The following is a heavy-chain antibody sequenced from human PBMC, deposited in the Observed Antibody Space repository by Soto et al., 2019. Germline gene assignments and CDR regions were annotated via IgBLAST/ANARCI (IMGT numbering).Heavy chain of an antibody. CDR1: GDSINSGGFY. CDR3: ARDPKTDSVGY. D-gene: IGHD1-26*01. J-gene: IGHJ4*02. Sequence: SETLSLTCSVSGDSINSGGFYWSWIRQLPGKGLEYIGYIYYMGSTYYNPSLRGRVTTSMDTSKNQFSLKLSSVTAADTAVYYCARDPKTDSVGYWGQGTLVTVSS. CDR2: IYYMGST. V-gene: IGHV4-31*03.